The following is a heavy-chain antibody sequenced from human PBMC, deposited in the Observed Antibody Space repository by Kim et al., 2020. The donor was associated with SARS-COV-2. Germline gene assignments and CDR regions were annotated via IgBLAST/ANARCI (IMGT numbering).Heavy chain of an antibody. J-gene: IGHJ5*02. D-gene: IGHD3-10*01. CDR3: ARIKGRSLWFGDSGRGFDP. Sequence: SGPTLVKPTPTLTLTCTFSGFSLSTSGMCVSWIRQPPGKALEWLALIDWDDDKYYSTSLKTRLTISKDTSKNQVVLTMTNMDPVDTATYYCARIKGRSLWFGDSGRGFDPWGQGTLVTVSS. V-gene: IGHV2-70*01. CDR2: IDWDDDK. CDR1: GFSLSTSGMC.